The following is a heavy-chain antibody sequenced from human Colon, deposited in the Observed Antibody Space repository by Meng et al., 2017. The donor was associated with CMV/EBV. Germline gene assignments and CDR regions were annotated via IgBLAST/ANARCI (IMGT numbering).Heavy chain of an antibody. CDR3: AIKLGLAVADKREASSLGY. CDR2: MNPSHGGA. V-gene: IGHV1-2*02. Sequence: ASVKVSCKASGYTFTGYFIQWVRQAPGQGLEWMGWMNPSHGGAQYAPKFQGRVTMNRDTATTTAYMELSGLTSDDTAVYYCAIKLGLAVADKREASSLGYWGQGTLVTVSS. D-gene: IGHD6-19*01. J-gene: IGHJ4*02. CDR1: GYTFTGYF.